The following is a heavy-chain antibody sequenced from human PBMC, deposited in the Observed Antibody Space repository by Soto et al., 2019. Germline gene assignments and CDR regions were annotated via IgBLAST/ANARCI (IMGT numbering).Heavy chain of an antibody. Sequence: SETLSLTCTVSGGSISSSSYYWGWIRQPPGKGLEWIGSIYYSGSTNYNPSLKSRVTISVDTSKNQFSLKLSSVTAADTAVYYCARRYGTTFDYWGQGTLVTVSS. D-gene: IGHD1-7*01. V-gene: IGHV4-39*07. CDR2: IYYSGST. CDR3: ARRYGTTFDY. CDR1: GGSISSSSYY. J-gene: IGHJ4*02.